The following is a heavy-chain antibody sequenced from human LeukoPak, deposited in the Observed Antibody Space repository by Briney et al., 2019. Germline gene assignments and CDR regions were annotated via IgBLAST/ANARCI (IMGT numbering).Heavy chain of an antibody. J-gene: IGHJ4*02. D-gene: IGHD6-19*01. CDR2: IYTTGST. V-gene: IGHV4-61*02. Sequence: SQTLSLTCTVSGGSISSGSYYWGWIRQPAGKELEWIGRIYTTGSTNYSPSLKSRVTISADTSKNQFSLKLSSVTAADTAVYYCATSGWYLLPGVYWGQGTLVTVSS. CDR3: ATSGWYLLPGVY. CDR1: GGSISSGSYY.